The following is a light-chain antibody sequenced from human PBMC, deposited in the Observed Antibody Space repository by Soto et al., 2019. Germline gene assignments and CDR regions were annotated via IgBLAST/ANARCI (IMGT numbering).Light chain of an antibody. CDR2: WAS. CDR3: QQCYSIPIT. V-gene: IGKV4-1*01. CDR1: QSLLHSSNNKNY. J-gene: IGKJ5*01. Sequence: DIVMTQSPDSLAVSLGERATINCKSSQSLLHSSNNKNYLAWYQQKPGQPPNLLIYWASTRESGVPDRFSGSGSGTDFTLTISNLQADDVAVYYCQQCYSIPITFGQGTRLEIK.